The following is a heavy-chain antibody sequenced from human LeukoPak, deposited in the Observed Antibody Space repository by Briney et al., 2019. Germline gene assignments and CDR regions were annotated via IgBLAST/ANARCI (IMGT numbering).Heavy chain of an antibody. Sequence: GGSLRLSCAASGFTFSSYAMSWVRQAPGKGLEWVSAISGSGGSTYYADSVKGRFTISRDNSKNTLYLQMNSLRAEDTAVYYCAKDGEYYYDGSGPFDYWGQGTLVTVSS. CDR1: GFTFSSYA. CDR3: AKDGEYYYDGSGPFDY. J-gene: IGHJ4*02. D-gene: IGHD3-22*01. CDR2: ISGSGGST. V-gene: IGHV3-23*01.